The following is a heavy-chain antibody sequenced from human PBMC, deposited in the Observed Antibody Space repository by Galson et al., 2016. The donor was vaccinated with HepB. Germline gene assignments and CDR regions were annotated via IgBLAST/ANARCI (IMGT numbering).Heavy chain of an antibody. CDR1: GFSFSTCA. D-gene: IGHD5-24*01. V-gene: IGHV3-23*01. CDR3: AKDLKDGTYYLDY. J-gene: IGHJ4*02. Sequence: SLRLSCAASGFSFSTCAMTWVRQAPGKGLEWVAAISGSGAATYYADSVQDRFSISRDNAKNTLDLQMNSLRVEDTAVYFCAKDLKDGTYYLDYWGQGTLVTVTA. CDR2: ISGSGAAT.